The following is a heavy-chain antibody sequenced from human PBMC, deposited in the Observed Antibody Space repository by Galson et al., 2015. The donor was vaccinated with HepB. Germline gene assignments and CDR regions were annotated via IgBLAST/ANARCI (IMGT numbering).Heavy chain of an antibody. CDR2: ISSSSSTI. CDR3: ATIERAFDAFDI. CDR1: GFTFSSYS. V-gene: IGHV3-48*01. D-gene: IGHD5-24*01. J-gene: IGHJ3*02. Sequence: SLRLSCAASGFTFSSYSMNWVRQAPGKGLEWVSYISSSSSTIYYADSVKGRFTISRDNAKNSLYLQMNSLRAEDTAVYYCATIERAFDAFDIWGQGTMVTVSS.